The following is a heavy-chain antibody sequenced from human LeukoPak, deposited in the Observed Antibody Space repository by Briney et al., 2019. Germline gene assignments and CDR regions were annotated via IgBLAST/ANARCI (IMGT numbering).Heavy chain of an antibody. J-gene: IGHJ6*03. CDR1: GFSFSDAW. CDR3: TRTQGYCSRCSSSRNYYYYYFMVG. V-gene: IGHV3-15*04. CDR2: FEGKTDGGTT. D-gene: IGHD2-15*01. Sequence: GASLRLCCAASGFSFSDAWLSWVRQIPGKGLEWVGLFEGKTDGGTTDYAASVKGRSTISRDDSKSMDYLQMNSQKTEDKAVDYYTRTQGYCSRCSSSRNYYYYYFMVGW.